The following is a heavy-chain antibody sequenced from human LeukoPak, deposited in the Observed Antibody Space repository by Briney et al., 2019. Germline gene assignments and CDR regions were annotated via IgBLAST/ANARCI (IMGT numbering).Heavy chain of an antibody. D-gene: IGHD5-24*01. J-gene: IGHJ3*01. CDR3: ARAEGRDGYNFGAFDF. Sequence: SQTLSLTCSVSGGSISSGDYCWSWIRQHPGKGLEWIAYIYYSGTTYYNPSLKGRITISIDTSTDQFSLKLSSVTAADTAVYYCARAEGRDGYNFGAFDFWGQGTMVTVSS. CDR2: IYYSGTT. V-gene: IGHV4-31*03. CDR1: GGSISSGDYC.